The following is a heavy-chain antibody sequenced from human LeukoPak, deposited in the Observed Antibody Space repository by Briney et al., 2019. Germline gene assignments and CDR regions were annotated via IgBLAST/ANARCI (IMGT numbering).Heavy chain of an antibody. CDR2: ISSSGSTI. D-gene: IGHD3-3*01. CDR3: ANPDSVFWSGPGGWFAP. J-gene: IGHJ5*02. Sequence: PGGSLRLSCAASGFTFSDYYMSWIRQAPGKGLEWVSYISSSGSTIYYADSVKGRFTISRDNAKNSLYLQMNSLRAEDTAVYYCANPDSVFWSGPGGWFAPGGKGPLVTVPS. CDR1: GFTFSDYY. V-gene: IGHV3-11*04.